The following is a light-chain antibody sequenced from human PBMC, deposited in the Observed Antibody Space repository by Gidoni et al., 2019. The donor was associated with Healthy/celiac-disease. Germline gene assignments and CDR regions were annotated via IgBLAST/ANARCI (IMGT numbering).Light chain of an antibody. CDR1: QSVSSSY. CDR3: QQYGSSPPEVT. CDR2: GAS. V-gene: IGKV3-20*01. J-gene: IGKJ4*01. Sequence: EIVLTQSPGTLSLYPGERATLSCRASQSVSSSYLAWYQQKPGQAPRLLIYGASSRATGIPDRFSGSGSGTDFTLTISRLEPEDFAVYYCQQYGSSPPEVTFGGGTKVEIK.